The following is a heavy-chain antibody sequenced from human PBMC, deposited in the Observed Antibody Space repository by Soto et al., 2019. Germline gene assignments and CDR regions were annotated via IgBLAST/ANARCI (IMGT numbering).Heavy chain of an antibody. D-gene: IGHD2-2*01. V-gene: IGHV1-69*13. CDR3: ASGVPDCSSTSCYHSARFDY. CDR1: GGSFSSYA. Sequence: SVKVSCKASGGSFSSYAISRVRRAPGQGLEWMGGLIPIFGTENYAQKFQGRVTITADQSTSTAYMELSSLRSEDTAVYYCASGVPDCSSTSCYHSARFDYWGQGTLVTVSS. CDR2: LIPIFGTE. J-gene: IGHJ4*02.